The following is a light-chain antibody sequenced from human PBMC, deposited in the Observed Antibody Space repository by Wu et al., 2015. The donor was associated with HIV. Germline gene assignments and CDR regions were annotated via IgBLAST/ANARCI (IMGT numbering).Light chain of an antibody. V-gene: IGKV3-11*01. CDR2: DAS. CDR1: QSVSSY. Sequence: EIVMTQSPAIVSVSPGERATLSCRASQSVSSYLAWYQQKPGQAPRLLIYDASNRATGIPARFSGSGSGTDFTLTISSLEPEDFAVYYCQQRSNWLTFGGGTKVEIK. CDR3: QQRSNWLT. J-gene: IGKJ4*01.